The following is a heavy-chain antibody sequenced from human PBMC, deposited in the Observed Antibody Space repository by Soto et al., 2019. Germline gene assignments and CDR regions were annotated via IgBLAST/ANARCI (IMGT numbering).Heavy chain of an antibody. Sequence: QVQLQVSGPGLVKPSETLSLTCTVSGDSISSYSWSWIRQPPGKGLGWIGNIHYNGNTKYSPSLKRRVTMTIVTLKSLCSQKLISVPTADTAVYFCAREGNLGRWIQPLDSWGQGTLVTVSS. CDR3: AREGNLGRWIQPLDS. V-gene: IGHV4-59*01. J-gene: IGHJ4*02. CDR2: IHYNGNT. D-gene: IGHD2-2*03. CDR1: GDSISSYS.